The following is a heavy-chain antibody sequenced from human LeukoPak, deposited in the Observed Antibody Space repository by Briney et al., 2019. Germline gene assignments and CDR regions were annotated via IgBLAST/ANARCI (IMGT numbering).Heavy chain of an antibody. V-gene: IGHV5-51*01. D-gene: IGHD6-19*01. Sequence: GESLKISCKGSGYSFTSYWIGWVRQMPGKGLEWMGIIYPEDSDTRYSPSFQGQVTISADKSISNAYLQWSSLKASDTAMYYCARHGDGYSSAWYLGYWFGPWGQGTLVTVSS. CDR1: GYSFTSYW. CDR2: IYPEDSDT. CDR3: ARHGDGYSSAWYLGYWFGP. J-gene: IGHJ5*02.